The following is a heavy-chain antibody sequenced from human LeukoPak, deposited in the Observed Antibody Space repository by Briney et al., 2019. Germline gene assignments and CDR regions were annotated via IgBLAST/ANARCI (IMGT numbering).Heavy chain of an antibody. Sequence: GSLRLSCAASGFTFSSYGMHWIRQPPGKGLEWIGEINHSGSTNYNPSLKSRVTISVDTSKNQFSLKLSSVTAADTAVYYCARSQGDCSSTSCYAVDYWGQGTLVTVSS. D-gene: IGHD2-2*01. CDR1: GFTFSSYG. CDR3: ARSQGDCSSTSCYAVDY. J-gene: IGHJ4*02. CDR2: INHSGST. V-gene: IGHV4-34*01.